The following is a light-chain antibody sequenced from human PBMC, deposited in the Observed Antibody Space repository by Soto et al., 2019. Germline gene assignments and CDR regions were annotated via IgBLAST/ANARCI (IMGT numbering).Light chain of an antibody. CDR3: QQYGSSPPFT. V-gene: IGKV3-20*01. CDR2: GAS. J-gene: IGKJ3*01. Sequence: EIVLTQSPGTLSLSPGERATLSCRASQSVTNNYLAWYQQKPGQAPRLLIYGASSRATGIPDRFSGSGFGTDFTLTISSLEPEDFAVYYCQQYGSSPPFTFGPGTKVDIK. CDR1: QSVTNNY.